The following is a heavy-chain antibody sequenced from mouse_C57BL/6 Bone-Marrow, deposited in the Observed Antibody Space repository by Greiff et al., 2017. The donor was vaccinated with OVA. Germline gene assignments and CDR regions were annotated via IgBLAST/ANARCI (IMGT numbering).Heavy chain of an antibody. V-gene: IGHV5-9-1*02. D-gene: IGHD3-2*02. CDR2: ISSGGDYI. CDR3: TRRAQAQDAMDY. Sequence: EVKLVESGEGLVKPGGSLKLSCAASGFTFSSYAMSWVRQTPEKRLEWVAYISSGGDYIYYADTVKGRFTISRDNARNTLYLQMSSLKSEDTAMYYCTRRAQAQDAMDYWGQGTSVTVSS. J-gene: IGHJ4*01. CDR1: GFTFSSYA.